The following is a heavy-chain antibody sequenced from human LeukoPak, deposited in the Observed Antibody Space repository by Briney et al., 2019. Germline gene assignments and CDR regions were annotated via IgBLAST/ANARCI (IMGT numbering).Heavy chain of an antibody. J-gene: IGHJ4*02. CDR2: ISSSSSYI. Sequence: GGSLRLSCAASGFTFSSYSMNWVRQAPGKGLEWVSSISSSSSYIYYADSVKGRFTISRDNARNSLHLQMNSLRAEDTDVYYCARAKQGVGASLDYWGQGSLVTVSS. CDR1: GFTFSSYS. V-gene: IGHV3-21*01. CDR3: ARAKQGVGASLDY. D-gene: IGHD1-26*01.